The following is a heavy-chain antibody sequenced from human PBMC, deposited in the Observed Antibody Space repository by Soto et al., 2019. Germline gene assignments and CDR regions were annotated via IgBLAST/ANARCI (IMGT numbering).Heavy chain of an antibody. Sequence: LRLSCAASGFTFSSYSMNWVRQAPGKGLEWVSSISSSSSYIYYADSVKGRFTISRDNAKNSLYLQMNSLRAEDTAVYYCARDSRRCSSGWYGYYYYYGMDAWGQGTTVTVSS. D-gene: IGHD6-19*01. J-gene: IGHJ6*02. CDR3: ARDSRRCSSGWYGYYYYYGMDA. V-gene: IGHV3-21*01. CDR2: ISSSSSYI. CDR1: GFTFSSYS.